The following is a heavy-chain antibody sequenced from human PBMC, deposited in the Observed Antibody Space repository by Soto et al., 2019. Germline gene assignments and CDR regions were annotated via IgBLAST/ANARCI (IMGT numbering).Heavy chain of an antibody. CDR1: GFPFSHYW. CDR2: ISHDGSGT. V-gene: IGHV3-74*01. Sequence: PGGALRGSCSASGFPFSHYWNHWVRQVPGRGLVWVSRISHDGSGTSYADSVKGRFTISRDNAKNTVYLQMNILGAEDSAVYNSGCFFEYWGHGTLVTVSS. D-gene: IGHD3-10*02. J-gene: IGHJ4*01. CDR3: GCFFEY.